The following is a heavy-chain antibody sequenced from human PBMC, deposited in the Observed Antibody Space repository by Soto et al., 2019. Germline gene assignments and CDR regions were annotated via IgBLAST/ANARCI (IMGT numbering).Heavy chain of an antibody. CDR2: FYPGDSTS. V-gene: IGHV5-51*01. Sequence: PGESLKISWKTSGYSFISYWVAWVRQKPGKGLEWMGTFYPGDSTSTYSPSFQGHVTISVDKSISTAYLHLSSLKASDTAMYYCARIIGYCRNNDCSWTFDIWGQGTTVTVSS. CDR3: ARIIGYCRNNDCSWTFDI. D-gene: IGHD2-2*03. J-gene: IGHJ3*02. CDR1: GYSFISYW.